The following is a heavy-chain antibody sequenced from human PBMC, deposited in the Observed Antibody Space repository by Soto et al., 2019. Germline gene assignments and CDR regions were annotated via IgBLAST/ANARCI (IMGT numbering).Heavy chain of an antibody. CDR2: IKPANGNT. D-gene: IGHD1-26*01. V-gene: IGHV1-3*01. Sequence: HVQLVQSGAKSKKPWASVNISCQASGFTFSDTLINWVPKGPGQRLAWMGWIKPANGNTRYAEPFQVRVNISSLSSASTAYIALSDLPSADSAVYYCARDIVSVGSRAKDACDVWGQGTMITVSS. CDR3: ARDIVSVGSRAKDACDV. CDR1: GFTFSDTL. J-gene: IGHJ3*01.